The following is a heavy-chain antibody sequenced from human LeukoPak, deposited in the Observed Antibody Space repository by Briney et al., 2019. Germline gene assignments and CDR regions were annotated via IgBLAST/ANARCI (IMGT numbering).Heavy chain of an antibody. CDR2: ISYDGSNK. CDR1: GFTFSSYA. CDR3: AKEPRFEWELPNWLDP. J-gene: IGHJ5*02. D-gene: IGHD1-26*01. V-gene: IGHV3-30*04. Sequence: GRSLRLSCAASGFTFSSYAMHWVRQAPGKGLEWVAVISYDGSNKYYADSVKGRFTISRDNSKNTLYQQMNSLRAEDTAVYYCAKEPRFEWELPNWLDPWGQGTLVTVSS.